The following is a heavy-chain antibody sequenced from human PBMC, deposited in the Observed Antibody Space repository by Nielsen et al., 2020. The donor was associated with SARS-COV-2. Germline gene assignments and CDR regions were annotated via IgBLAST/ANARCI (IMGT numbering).Heavy chain of an antibody. CDR2: ISSNVYST. V-gene: IGHV3-64D*09. CDR1: GFTFSNYA. CDR3: ARVEFDIYDY. D-gene: IGHD3-9*01. J-gene: IGHJ4*02. Sequence: GSLRLSCSASGFTFSNYAMHWVRQAPGKGLEYVSAISSNVYSTYYADSVKGRFTISRDNSKNTLYLQMSSLGAEDTAVYYCARVEFDIYDYWGQGSLVTVSS.